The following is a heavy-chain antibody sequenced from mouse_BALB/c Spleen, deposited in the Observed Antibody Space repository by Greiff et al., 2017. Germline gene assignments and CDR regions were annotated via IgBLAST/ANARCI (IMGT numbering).Heavy chain of an antibody. V-gene: IGHV1-69*01. CDR1: GYTFTDYW. J-gene: IGHJ2*01. Sequence: QVQLQQPGAELVMPGASVKMSCKASGYTFTDYWMHWVKQRPGQGLEWIGAIDTSDSYTSYNQKFKGKATLTVDESSSTAYMQLSSLTSEDSAVYYCARSRYRSLDYWGQGATLTVSS. CDR2: IDTSDSYT. CDR3: ARSRYRSLDY. D-gene: IGHD2-14*01.